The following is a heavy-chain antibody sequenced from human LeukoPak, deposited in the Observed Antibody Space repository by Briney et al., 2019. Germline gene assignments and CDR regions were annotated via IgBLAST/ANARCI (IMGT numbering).Heavy chain of an antibody. CDR1: EFIFSGYW. V-gene: IGHV3-30*03. CDR3: VRDFASGSYYNLFDY. Sequence: GGSLRLSCAASEFIFSGYWTNWVRQAPGKGLEWVAVISYDATNEYYADSVKGRFTISRDDSKSTLYLQMNSLRAEDTAVYYCVRDFASGSYYNLFDYWGQGTLVTVSS. CDR2: ISYDATNE. J-gene: IGHJ4*02. D-gene: IGHD3-10*01.